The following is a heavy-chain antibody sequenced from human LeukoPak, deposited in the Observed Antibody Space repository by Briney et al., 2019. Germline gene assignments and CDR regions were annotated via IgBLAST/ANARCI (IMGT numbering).Heavy chain of an antibody. J-gene: IGHJ4*02. CDR3: ARVGMVATWAFDY. D-gene: IGHD5-12*01. CDR2: VNWNGGSA. CDR1: GFTFDDYG. Sequence: GGSLRLSCAASGFTFDDYGMSWVRQAPGKGLEWVSGVNWNGGSAGYAESVKGRFTISRDNAKNSLYLQMTSLRAEDTALYYCARVGMVATWAFDYWGQGTLVTVSS. V-gene: IGHV3-20*04.